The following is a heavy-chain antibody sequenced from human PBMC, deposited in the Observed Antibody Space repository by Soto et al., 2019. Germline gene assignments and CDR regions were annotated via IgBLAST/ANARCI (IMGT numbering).Heavy chain of an antibody. CDR3: ARGPASSSWYYFDY. CDR2: ISYDGSNK. CDR1: GFTFSSYA. Sequence: LRLSCAASGFTFSSYAMHWVRQAPGKGLEWVAVISYDGSNKYYADSVKGRFTISRDNSKNTLYLQMNSLRAEDTAVYYCARGPASSSWYYFDYWGQGTLVTVSS. V-gene: IGHV3-30-3*01. J-gene: IGHJ4*02. D-gene: IGHD6-13*01.